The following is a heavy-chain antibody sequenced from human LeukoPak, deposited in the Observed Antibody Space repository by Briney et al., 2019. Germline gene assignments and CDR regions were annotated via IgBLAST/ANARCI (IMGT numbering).Heavy chain of an antibody. V-gene: IGHV3-23*01. J-gene: IGHJ4*02. CDR2: ISGSGGST. CDR1: GFTFSSYA. CDR3: AKAPIIVVVPAVFDY. Sequence: GGSLRLSCAASGFTFSSYAMSWVRQAPGKGLEWVSDISGSGGSTYYADSVKGRFTISRDNSKNTPYLQMNSLRAEDTAVYYCAKAPIIVVVPAVFDYWGQGTLVTVSS. D-gene: IGHD2-2*01.